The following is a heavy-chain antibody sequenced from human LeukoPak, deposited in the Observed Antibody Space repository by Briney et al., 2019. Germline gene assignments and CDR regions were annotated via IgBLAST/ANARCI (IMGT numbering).Heavy chain of an antibody. CDR2: TNHSGST. Sequence: SETLSLTCAVYGGSFSGYYWSWIRQPPGKGLEWIGETNHSGSTNYNPSLKSRVTISVDTSKNQFSLKLSSVIAADTAVYYCAGAALISGVVAATHWGQGTLVTVSS. V-gene: IGHV4-34*01. CDR3: AGAALISGVVAATH. CDR1: GGSFSGYY. J-gene: IGHJ4*02. D-gene: IGHD2-15*01.